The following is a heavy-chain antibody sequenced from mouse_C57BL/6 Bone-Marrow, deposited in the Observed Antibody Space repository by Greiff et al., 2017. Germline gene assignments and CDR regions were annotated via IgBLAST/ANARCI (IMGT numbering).Heavy chain of an antibody. CDR3: ARWDYYSSSYEAY. V-gene: IGHV1-39*01. Sequence: QLQQSGPELVKPGASVKISCKASGYSFTDYNMNWVKQSNGKSLEWIVVINPNYGTISYNQKFKGKATLTVDQSSSTAYMQINSLTSEDSAVYYCARWDYYSSSYEAYWGQGTLVTVSA. CDR2: INPNYGTI. D-gene: IGHD1-1*01. CDR1: GYSFTDYN. J-gene: IGHJ3*01.